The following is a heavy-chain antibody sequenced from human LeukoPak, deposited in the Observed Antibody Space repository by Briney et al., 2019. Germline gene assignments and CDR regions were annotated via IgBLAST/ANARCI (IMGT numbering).Heavy chain of an antibody. CDR1: GGTFSSYA. CDR2: IIPIFGTA. V-gene: IGHV1-69*06. D-gene: IGHD3-3*01. Sequence: SLKVSCKPSGGTFSSYAISWVRQAPGQGLEWMGRIIPIFGTANYAQKFQGRVTITADKSTSTAYMELSSLRSEDTAVYYCARDRWDYDSDWFDPWGQGTLVTVSS. J-gene: IGHJ5*02. CDR3: ARDRWDYDSDWFDP.